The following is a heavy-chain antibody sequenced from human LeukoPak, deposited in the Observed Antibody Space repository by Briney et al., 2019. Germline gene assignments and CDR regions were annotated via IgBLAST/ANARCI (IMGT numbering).Heavy chain of an antibody. CDR2: INHSGST. Sequence: SETLSLTCAVYGGSFSGYYWGWIRQPPGKGLEWIGEINHSGSTNYNPSLKSRVTISVDTSKNQFSLKLSSVTAADTAVYYCARVRGGRYYYDSSGYLSFDYWGQGTLVTVSS. CDR1: GGSFSGYY. CDR3: ARVRGGRYYYDSSGYLSFDY. J-gene: IGHJ4*02. D-gene: IGHD3-22*01. V-gene: IGHV4-34*01.